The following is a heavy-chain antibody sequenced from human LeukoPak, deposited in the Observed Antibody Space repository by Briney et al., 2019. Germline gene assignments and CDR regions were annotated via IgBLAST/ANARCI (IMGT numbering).Heavy chain of an antibody. J-gene: IGHJ4*02. V-gene: IGHV4-59*08. D-gene: IGHD1/OR15-1a*01. Sequence: SETLSLTCTVSGGSISTYYWSWIRQPPGKGLEWIGYISYSGSTNYNPSLKSRVTISLDTSKNQFALKLSPVTAADTAVYYCARSIIGTRSKFDYWGQGTLVTVSS. CDR1: GGSISTYY. CDR2: ISYSGST. CDR3: ARSIIGTRSKFDY.